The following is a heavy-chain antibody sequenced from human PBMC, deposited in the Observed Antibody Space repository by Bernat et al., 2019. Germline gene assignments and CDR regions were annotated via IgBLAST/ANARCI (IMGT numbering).Heavy chain of an antibody. CDR2: ISGTGGRT. J-gene: IGHJ1*01. D-gene: IGHD3-22*01. CDR1: GFTFSSYA. V-gene: IGHV3-23*01. CDR3: AKDQYGDTIVVAPGEH. Sequence: EVQLLESGGGFVQPGGSLRLSCAASGFTFSSYAMSWVRQAPGKGLERVSAISGTGGRTYYTDSVKGRFTISRDNSKNTLFLQMNSLRAEDTAIYYCAKDQYGDTIVVAPGEHWGQGTLVTVSS.